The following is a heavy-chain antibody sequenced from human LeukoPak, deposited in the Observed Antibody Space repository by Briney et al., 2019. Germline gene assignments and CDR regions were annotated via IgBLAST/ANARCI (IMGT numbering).Heavy chain of an antibody. J-gene: IGHJ4*02. CDR1: GFTFSSYW. CDR3: VRDNLVGPTLFDY. Sequence: GGSLRLSCAASGFTFSSYWMSWVRQAPGKGLEWVANIKEDAGEIYYVDSVKGRFTISRDNAKDSLYLQMDSLRAEDTAVYFCVRDNLVGPTLFDYWGQGTLVTVSS. CDR2: IKEDAGEI. D-gene: IGHD1-26*01. V-gene: IGHV3-7*01.